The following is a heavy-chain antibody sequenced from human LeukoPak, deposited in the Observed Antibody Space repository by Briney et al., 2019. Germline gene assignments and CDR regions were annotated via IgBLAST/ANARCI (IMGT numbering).Heavy chain of an antibody. J-gene: IGHJ4*02. Sequence: GGSLRLSCAASGFTFSSYAMSGVRQAPGKGLEWVSAISGSGGSTYYADSVKGRFTISRDNSKNTLYLQMNSLRAEDTAVYYCAKSRGYSYGYSDYWGQGTLVTVSS. CDR3: AKSRGYSYGYSDY. D-gene: IGHD5-18*01. CDR2: ISGSGGST. CDR1: GFTFSSYA. V-gene: IGHV3-23*01.